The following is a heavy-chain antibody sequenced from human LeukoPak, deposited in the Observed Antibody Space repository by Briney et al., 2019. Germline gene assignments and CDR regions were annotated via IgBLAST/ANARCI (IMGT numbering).Heavy chain of an antibody. CDR3: TKYYYDSSGYLYYFDC. CDR1: GFTFTNAW. Sequence: GGSLRLSCAASGFTFTNAWMSWVRQAPGKGLEWVGRIKSKTDGGTADYAAPVKGRFTISRDDSKNTLYLQMNSLKTEDTAVYYCTKYYYDSSGYLYYFDCWGQGTLVTVSS. V-gene: IGHV3-15*01. D-gene: IGHD3-22*01. CDR2: IKSKTDGGTA. J-gene: IGHJ4*02.